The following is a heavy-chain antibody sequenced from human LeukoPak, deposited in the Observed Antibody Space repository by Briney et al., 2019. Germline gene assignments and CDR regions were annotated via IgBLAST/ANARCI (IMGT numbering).Heavy chain of an antibody. Sequence: SETLSLTCTVSGGSISSYYWSWIRQPPGKGLEWFGYIYYSGSTNYNPSLKSRVTISVDTSKNQFSLKLSSVTAADTAVYYCAREGCSGGSCEFDYWGQGTLVTVSS. J-gene: IGHJ4*02. D-gene: IGHD2-15*01. CDR2: IYYSGST. V-gene: IGHV4-59*01. CDR1: GGSISSYY. CDR3: AREGCSGGSCEFDY.